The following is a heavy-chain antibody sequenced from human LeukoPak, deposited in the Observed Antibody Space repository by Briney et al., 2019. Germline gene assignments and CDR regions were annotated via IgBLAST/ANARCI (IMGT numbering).Heavy chain of an antibody. D-gene: IGHD5-24*01. CDR3: AREEVVDGYKFLDY. V-gene: IGHV4-59*01. Sequence: SETMSLTCTVSGGSISSYYWSWIRQPPGKGLEWIGYIYYSGSTNYNPSLKSRVTISVDTSKNQFSLKLSSVTAADTAVYYCAREEVVDGYKFLDYWGQGTLVTVSS. J-gene: IGHJ4*02. CDR1: GGSISSYY. CDR2: IYYSGST.